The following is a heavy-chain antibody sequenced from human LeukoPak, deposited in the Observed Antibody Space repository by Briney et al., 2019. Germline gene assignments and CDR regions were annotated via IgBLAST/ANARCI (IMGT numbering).Heavy chain of an antibody. Sequence: ASETLSLTCTVSGGSISSYYWSWIRQPAGKGLEWIGRIYTSGSTNYNPSLKSRVTMSVDTSKNQFSLKLSSVTAADTAVYYRARGPYFDWLLYFDYWGQGTLVTVSP. D-gene: IGHD3-9*01. CDR3: ARGPYFDWLLYFDY. V-gene: IGHV4-4*07. CDR2: IYTSGST. CDR1: GGSISSYY. J-gene: IGHJ4*02.